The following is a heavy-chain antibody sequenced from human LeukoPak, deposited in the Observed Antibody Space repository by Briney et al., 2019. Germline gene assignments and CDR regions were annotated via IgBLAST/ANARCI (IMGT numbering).Heavy chain of an antibody. Sequence: PGGSLRLSCAASGFTVSSNYMSWVRQAPGKGPEWVSVIYSGGSTYYADSVKGRFTISRDNSKNTLYLQMNSLRAEDTAVYYCARDIAAAGGEDYFDYWGQGTLVTVSS. D-gene: IGHD6-13*01. CDR2: IYSGGST. CDR3: ARDIAAAGGEDYFDY. V-gene: IGHV3-53*01. J-gene: IGHJ4*02. CDR1: GFTVSSNY.